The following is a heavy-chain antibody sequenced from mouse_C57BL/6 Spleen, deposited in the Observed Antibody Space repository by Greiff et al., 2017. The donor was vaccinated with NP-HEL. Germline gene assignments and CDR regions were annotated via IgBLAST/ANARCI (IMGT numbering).Heavy chain of an antibody. CDR2: IYPGNSDT. J-gene: IGHJ1*03. V-gene: IGHV1-5*01. CDR3: TRGGYSNDLYWYFDV. CDR1: GYTFTSYW. D-gene: IGHD2-12*01. Sequence: EVQLQQSGTVLARPGASVKMSCKTSGYTFTSYWMHWVKQRPGQGLEWIGAIYPGNSDTSYNQKFKGKAKLTAVTSASTAYMELSSLTNEDSAVYYCTRGGYSNDLYWYFDVWGTGTTVTVSS.